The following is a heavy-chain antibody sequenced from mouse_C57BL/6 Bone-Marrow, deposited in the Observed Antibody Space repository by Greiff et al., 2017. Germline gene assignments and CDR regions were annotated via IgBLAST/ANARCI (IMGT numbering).Heavy chain of an antibody. CDR2: IYPGSGST. Sequence: QVQLKQPGAELVKPGASVKMSCKASGYTFTSYWITWVKQRPGQGLEWIGDIYPGSGSTNYNEKVKSKATLTVDTSSSTAYIQLSSLTSEDSAVYYCARYARAWFAYWGQGTLVTVSA. CDR3: ARYARAWFAY. V-gene: IGHV1-55*01. J-gene: IGHJ3*01. CDR1: GYTFTSYW.